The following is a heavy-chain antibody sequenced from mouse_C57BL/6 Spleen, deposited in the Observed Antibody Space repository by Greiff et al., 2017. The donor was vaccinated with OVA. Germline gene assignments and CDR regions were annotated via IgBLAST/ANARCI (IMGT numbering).Heavy chain of an antibody. J-gene: IGHJ3*01. Sequence: VQLQQSGPELVKPGASVKLSCKASGYTFTSYDINWVKQRPGQGLEWIGWIYPRDGSTKYNEKFKGKATLTVDTSSSTAYMELHSLTSEDSAVYFCARSGDGYYGPFAYWGQGTLVTVSA. CDR3: ARSGDGYYGPFAY. D-gene: IGHD2-3*01. CDR1: GYTFTSYD. V-gene: IGHV1-85*01. CDR2: IYPRDGST.